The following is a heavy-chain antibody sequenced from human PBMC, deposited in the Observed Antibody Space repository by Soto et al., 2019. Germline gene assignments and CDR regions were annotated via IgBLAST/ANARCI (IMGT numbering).Heavy chain of an antibody. Sequence: SETLSLTCAVYGGSFSGYYWSWIRQPPGKGLEWIGEINHSGSTNYNPSLKSRVTISVDTSKNQFSLKLSSVTAADTAVYYCASRRRIAARPLGYWGQGTLVTVSS. CDR3: ASRRRIAARPLGY. CDR1: GGSFSGYY. CDR2: INHSGST. V-gene: IGHV4-34*01. D-gene: IGHD6-6*01. J-gene: IGHJ4*02.